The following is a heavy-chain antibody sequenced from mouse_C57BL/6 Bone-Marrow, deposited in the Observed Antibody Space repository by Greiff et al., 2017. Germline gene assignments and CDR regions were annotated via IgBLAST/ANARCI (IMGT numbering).Heavy chain of an antibody. D-gene: IGHD1-1*01. CDR2: INPGSGCT. CDR3: ARESPYYSGSSIYWYFDV. V-gene: IGHV1-54*01. J-gene: IGHJ1*03. CDR1: GYAFTNYL. Sequence: QVQLQQSGAELVRPGTSVKVSCKASGYAFTNYLIEWVKQRPGQGLEWIGVINPGSGCTNYNETFKGKATLTADKSSSTAYMQLSSLTSEDSAVYFCARESPYYSGSSIYWYFDVWGTGTTVTVSS.